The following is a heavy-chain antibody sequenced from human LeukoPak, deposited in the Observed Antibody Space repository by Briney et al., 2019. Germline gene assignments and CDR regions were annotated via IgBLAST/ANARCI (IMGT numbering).Heavy chain of an antibody. V-gene: IGHV1-18*01. CDR3: ARVRRYSSGWYNWFDP. CDR2: ISAYNGNT. D-gene: IGHD6-19*01. CDR1: GYTFTSYG. J-gene: IGHJ5*02. Sequence: ASVKVSCKASGYTFTSYGISWVRQAPGQGLEWMGWISAYNGNTNYAQKLQGRVTMTTDTSTSTAYMELRSLRSDDTDVYYCARVRRYSSGWYNWFDPWGQGTLVTVSS.